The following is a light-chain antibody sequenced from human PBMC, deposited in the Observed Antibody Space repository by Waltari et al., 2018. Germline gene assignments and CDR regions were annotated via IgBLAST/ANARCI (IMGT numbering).Light chain of an antibody. CDR3: QQYYSIPPT. Sequence: DIMMTQSPDSLAVSLGERATINCKSSQSVLYSSNNKNYLAWYQQKPGQPPKLLIYWASTRESGVPDRFSGSGSGTDFTLTINSLQAEDVAVYYCQQYYSIPPTFGQGTKVEIK. V-gene: IGKV4-1*01. CDR1: QSVLYSSNNKNY. J-gene: IGKJ1*01. CDR2: WAS.